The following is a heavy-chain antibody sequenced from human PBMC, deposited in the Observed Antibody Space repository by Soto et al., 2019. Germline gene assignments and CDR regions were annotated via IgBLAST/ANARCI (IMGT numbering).Heavy chain of an antibody. V-gene: IGHV5-51*03. Sequence: EVQLVQSGAEVKKPGESLKISCKGSGYSFTSHWIGWVRQMPGKGLEWMGIIHPDDSDTRYSPSLQGQVTISVDKSINTAYLQWSSLKASDTAMYYCARRRIVGATTVAEYNWFDPWGQGTLVIVSS. CDR2: IHPDDSDT. D-gene: IGHD1-26*01. CDR1: GYSFTSHW. CDR3: ARRRIVGATTVAEYNWFDP. J-gene: IGHJ5*02.